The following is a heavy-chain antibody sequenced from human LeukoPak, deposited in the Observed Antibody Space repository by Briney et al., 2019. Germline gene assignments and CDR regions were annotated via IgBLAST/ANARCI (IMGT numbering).Heavy chain of an antibody. D-gene: IGHD6-13*01. CDR2: ISPNSGGT. CDR1: GYTFTGYY. V-gene: IGHV1-2*02. J-gene: IGHJ4*02. Sequence: ASVKVSCKASGYTFTGYYMHWVRQAPGQGLEWMGWISPNSGGTNYAQKFQGRVTMTRDTSISTAYMELSRLRSDDTAVYYCAREIHSSSWDHGGYWGQGTLVTVSS. CDR3: AREIHSSSWDHGGY.